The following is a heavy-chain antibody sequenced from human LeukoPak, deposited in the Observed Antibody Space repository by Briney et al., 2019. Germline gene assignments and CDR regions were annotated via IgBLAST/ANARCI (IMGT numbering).Heavy chain of an antibody. CDR1: GYTFTNNF. J-gene: IGHJ5*02. D-gene: IGHD3-10*01. Sequence: GASVKVSCKASGYTFTNNFMHWVRQAPGQGLEWMGIINPSGDNTWYAQKFQGRVTMTRDMATSTDYMEVSSLRSEDTAVYYCARGGSYGSGSKGWFDPWGQGTLVTVSS. V-gene: IGHV1-46*01. CDR3: ARGGSYGSGSKGWFDP. CDR2: INPSGDNT.